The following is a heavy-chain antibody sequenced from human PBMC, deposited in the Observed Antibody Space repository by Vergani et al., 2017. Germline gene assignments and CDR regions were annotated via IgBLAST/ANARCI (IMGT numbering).Heavy chain of an antibody. J-gene: IGHJ5*02. Sequence: QLQLQESGPGLVKPSETLSLTCTVSGGSISSSSYYWGWIRQPPGKGLEWIGSIYTSGSTNYNPSLKSRVTISVDTSKNQFSLKLSSVTAADTAVYYCARDPDRHSSGWYWSRGETWFDPWGQGTLVTVSS. D-gene: IGHD6-19*01. CDR3: ARDPDRHSSGWYWSRGETWFDP. CDR1: GGSISSSSYY. CDR2: IYTSGST. V-gene: IGHV4-39*07.